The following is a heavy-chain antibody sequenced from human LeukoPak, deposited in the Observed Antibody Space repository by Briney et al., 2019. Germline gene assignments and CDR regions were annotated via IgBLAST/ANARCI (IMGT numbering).Heavy chain of an antibody. Sequence: PGGSLRLSCAASGFAVNTKFMHWVRQAPGKGLAWISVIYSGGLTYYADSVEGRFTISRDNSKNTLYLYMNSLRAEDTAVYYCARDEVTSGGGLESWGQGALVIVSS. V-gene: IGHV3-53*01. CDR3: ARDEVTSGGGLES. D-gene: IGHD3-16*01. CDR1: GFAVNTKF. J-gene: IGHJ4*02. CDR2: IYSGGLT.